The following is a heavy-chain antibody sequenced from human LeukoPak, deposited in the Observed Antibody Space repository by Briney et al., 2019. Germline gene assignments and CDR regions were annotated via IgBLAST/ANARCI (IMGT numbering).Heavy chain of an antibody. CDR2: ISYDGSNK. Sequence: QPGRSLRLSCAASGFTFSSHAMHWVRQAPGKGLEWVAVISYDGSNKYYADSVKGRFTVSRDNFKNTLYLQMNSLRAEDTALYYCARKLWHRNDCWGQGTLVTVSS. D-gene: IGHD3-16*01. CDR1: GFTFSSHA. V-gene: IGHV3-30-3*01. J-gene: IGHJ4*02. CDR3: ARKLWHRNDC.